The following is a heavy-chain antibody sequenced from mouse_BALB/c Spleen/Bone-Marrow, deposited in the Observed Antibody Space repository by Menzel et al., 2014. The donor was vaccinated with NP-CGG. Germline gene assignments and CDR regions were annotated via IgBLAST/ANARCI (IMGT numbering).Heavy chain of an antibody. CDR1: GFSLTNYG. D-gene: IGHD2-14*01. J-gene: IGHJ2*01. V-gene: IGHV2-2*02. CDR2: IWSGGST. CDR3: AKKPTIGTIGY. Sequence: QVQLQQSGPGLVQPSQSLSITCTVSGFSLTNYGEHWVRQSPGKGLEWLGVIWSGGSTDYNAAFISRQTISKDNSKSQVFFKMNSLQANDTAIYYCAKKPTIGTIGYWGQGTTLTVSS.